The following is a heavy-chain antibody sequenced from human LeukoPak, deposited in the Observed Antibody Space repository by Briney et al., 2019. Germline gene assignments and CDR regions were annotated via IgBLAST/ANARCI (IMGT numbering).Heavy chain of an antibody. CDR1: DGSISSSSYY. J-gene: IGHJ6*04. V-gene: IGHV4-39*07. CDR2: IYYSGST. D-gene: IGHD5-18*01. CDR3: ARDEIQLTAMDV. Sequence: SETLSLTCTVSDGSISSSSYYWGWIRQPPGKGLEWIGNIYYSGSTYYNPSLKSRVTISVDTSKNQFSLKLSSVTAADTAVYYCARDEIQLTAMDVWGKGTTVTVSS.